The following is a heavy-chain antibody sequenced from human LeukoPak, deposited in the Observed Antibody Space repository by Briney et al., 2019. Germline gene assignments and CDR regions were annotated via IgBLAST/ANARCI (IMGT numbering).Heavy chain of an antibody. CDR1: GGTFSSYA. Sequence: AASVKVSCKASGGTFSSYAISWVRQAPGQGLEWMGGIIPIFGTANYAQKFQGRVTITADESTSTAYMELSSLRSEDTAVYYCASPNYYDSSGYSSLWGQGTLVTVSS. CDR2: IIPIFGTA. J-gene: IGHJ4*02. V-gene: IGHV1-69*13. D-gene: IGHD3-22*01. CDR3: ASPNYYDSSGYSSL.